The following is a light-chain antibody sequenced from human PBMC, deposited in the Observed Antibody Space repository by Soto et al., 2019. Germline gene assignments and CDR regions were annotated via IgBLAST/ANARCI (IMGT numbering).Light chain of an antibody. Sequence: DIVLTQSPGTLSLSPGETASLSCRASQNVDTSLAWYQQRPGRAPRLLMSEASRRAAGIPARFSGTGSGTDFTLAIHGLEPEDVAVYYCQQRYNWPLTFGAGTRVEI. V-gene: IGKV3-11*01. CDR2: EAS. J-gene: IGKJ4*01. CDR3: QQRYNWPLT. CDR1: QNVDTS.